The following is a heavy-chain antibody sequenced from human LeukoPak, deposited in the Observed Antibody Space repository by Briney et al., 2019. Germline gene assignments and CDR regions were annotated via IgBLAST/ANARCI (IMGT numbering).Heavy chain of an antibody. CDR1: GGSISNYY. CDR2: IYYSGST. D-gene: IGHD2-2*01. V-gene: IGHV4-59*12. J-gene: IGHJ4*02. CDR3: ARAPAAWWANFDY. Sequence: PSETLSLTCTVSGGSISNYYWSWIRQPPGKGLEWIGYIYYSGSTNYNPFLKSRVIISVDTSKNQFSLKLSSVTAADTAVYYCARAPAAWWANFDYWGQGTLVTVSS.